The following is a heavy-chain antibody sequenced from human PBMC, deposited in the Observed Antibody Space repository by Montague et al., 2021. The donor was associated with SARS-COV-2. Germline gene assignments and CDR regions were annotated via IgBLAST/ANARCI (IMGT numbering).Heavy chain of an antibody. J-gene: IGHJ4*02. D-gene: IGHD2/OR15-2a*01. CDR1: SSSFLPYY. CDR3: ARAAPRTKVRIIVIRRFDF. Sequence: SETLSLTCAVNSSSFLPYYWSWIRQPPGGGLEWIGEVNPSGNAFYNSSLNSRVTISVCTSSSQFSLRLTSVTAADTAVYYCARAAPRTKVRIIVIRRFDFWGQGILVTVSP. V-gene: IGHV4-34*01. CDR2: VNPSGNA.